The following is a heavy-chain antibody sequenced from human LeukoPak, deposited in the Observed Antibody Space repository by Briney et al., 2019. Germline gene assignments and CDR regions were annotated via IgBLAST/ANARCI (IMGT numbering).Heavy chain of an antibody. V-gene: IGHV3-23*01. D-gene: IGHD1-26*01. CDR3: AKGIVGAIPVDY. J-gene: IGHJ4*02. CDR2: ISGSGGST. CDR1: GFTFSNYA. Sequence: GASLRLSCAAPGFTFSNYAMSWVRQAPGKGLEWVSSISGSGGSTYYADSVKGRFTISRDNSKNTLYLQMNSLRAEDTAVYYCAKGIVGAIPVDYWGQGTLVTVSS.